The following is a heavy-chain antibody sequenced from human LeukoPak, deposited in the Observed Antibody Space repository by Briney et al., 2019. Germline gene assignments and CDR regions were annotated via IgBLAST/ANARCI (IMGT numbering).Heavy chain of an antibody. D-gene: IGHD2-15*01. CDR3: AREGRWSQPWYFDL. Sequence: SETLSLTCTVSGYSISSGYYWGWIRQPPGKGLEWIGSIYHSGSTNYNPSLKSRVTISVDTSKNQFSLKLSSVTAADTAVYYCAREGRWSQPWYFDLWGRGTLVTVSS. J-gene: IGHJ2*01. V-gene: IGHV4-38-2*02. CDR1: GYSISSGYY. CDR2: IYHSGST.